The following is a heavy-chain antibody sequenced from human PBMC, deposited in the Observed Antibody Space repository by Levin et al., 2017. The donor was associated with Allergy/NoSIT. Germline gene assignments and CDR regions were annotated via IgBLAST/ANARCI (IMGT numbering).Heavy chain of an antibody. CDR2: ISYDGSNK. Sequence: GGSLRLSCAASGFTFSSYGMHWVRQAPGKGLEWVAVISYDGSNKYYADSVKGRFTISRDNSKNTLYLQMNSLRAEDTAVYYCAKDIKIGGFDWLPHALANYYDYGMDVWGQGTTVTVSS. V-gene: IGHV3-30*18. CDR1: GFTFSSYG. J-gene: IGHJ6*02. D-gene: IGHD3-9*01. CDR3: AKDIKIGGFDWLPHALANYYDYGMDV.